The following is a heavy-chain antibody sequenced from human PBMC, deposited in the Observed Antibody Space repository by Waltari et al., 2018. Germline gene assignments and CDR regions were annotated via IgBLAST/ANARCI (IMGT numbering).Heavy chain of an antibody. J-gene: IGHJ4*02. V-gene: IGHV4-38-2*01. CDR3: ARLGSGYYYVVDY. D-gene: IGHD3-22*01. CDR2: IYHSGST. CDR1: GYSLSSGYY. Sequence: QVQLQESGPGLVKPSETLSLTCAVSGYSLSSGYYWGWIRQPPGKGLEWIGSIYHSGSTYYNPSLKSRVTISVDTSKNQFSLKLSSVTAADTAVYYCARLGSGYYYVVDYWGQGTLVTVSS.